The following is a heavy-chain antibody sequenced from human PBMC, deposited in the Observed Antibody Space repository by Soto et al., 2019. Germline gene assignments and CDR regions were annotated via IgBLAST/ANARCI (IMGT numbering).Heavy chain of an antibody. CDR2: ISWNSGSI. V-gene: IGHV3-9*01. CDR1: GFTFDDYA. D-gene: IGHD3-10*01. CDR3: AKDAADYYGSGSAFDI. J-gene: IGHJ3*02. Sequence: EVQLVESGGGLVQPGRSLRLSCAASGFTFDDYAMHWVRQAPGKGLEWVSGISWNSGSIGYADPVKGRFTISRDNAKNSLYLQMNSLRAEDTALYYCAKDAADYYGSGSAFDIWGQGTMVTVSS.